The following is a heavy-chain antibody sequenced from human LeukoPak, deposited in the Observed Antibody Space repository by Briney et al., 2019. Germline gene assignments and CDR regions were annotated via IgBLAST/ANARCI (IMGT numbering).Heavy chain of an antibody. Sequence: GGSLRLSCAASGFTFSRYGMHWVRQAPGKGLEWVAVISNDGSNKYYADSVKGRFTISRDNSKNTLYLQMNSLRAEDTAVYYCARELKVPAAMGGYFQHWGQGTLVTVSS. CDR1: GFTFSRYG. CDR2: ISNDGSNK. CDR3: ARELKVPAAMGGYFQH. D-gene: IGHD2-2*01. V-gene: IGHV3-30*03. J-gene: IGHJ1*01.